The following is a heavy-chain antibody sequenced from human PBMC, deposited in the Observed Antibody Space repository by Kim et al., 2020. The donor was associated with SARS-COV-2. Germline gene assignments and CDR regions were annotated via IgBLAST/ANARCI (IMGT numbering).Heavy chain of an antibody. J-gene: IGHJ4*02. V-gene: IGHV1-3*01. CDR2: INAGNGNT. CDR1: GYTFTSYA. Sequence: ASVKVSCKASGYTFTSYAMHWVRQAPGQRLEWMGWINAGNGNTKYSQKFQGRVTITRDTSASTAYMELSSLRSEDTAVYYCARVGWIQLWYDYWGQGTLVTVSS. CDR3: ARVGWIQLWYDY. D-gene: IGHD5-18*01.